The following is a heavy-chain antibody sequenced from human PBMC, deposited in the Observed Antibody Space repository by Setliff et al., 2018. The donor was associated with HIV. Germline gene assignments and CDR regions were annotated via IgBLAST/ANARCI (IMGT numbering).Heavy chain of an antibody. J-gene: IGHJ4*02. CDR3: PVHNXXXTKDHY. CDR1: GGSFSSYY. D-gene: IGHD1-1*01. V-gene: IGHV4-34*01. CDR2: INHSGST. Sequence: PSETLSLTCAVYGGSFSSYYWIWIRQPPGKGLEWIGEINHSGSTAYNPSLKSRVTISVDTSKNQLYLKLNSVTAADTAVYYCPVHNXXXTKDHYWGQGTPVTVSS.